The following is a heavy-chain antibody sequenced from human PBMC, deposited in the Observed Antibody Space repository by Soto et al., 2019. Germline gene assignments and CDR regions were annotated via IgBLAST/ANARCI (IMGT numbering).Heavy chain of an antibody. D-gene: IGHD3-16*01. Sequence: SGPTLVNPTQTLTLTCTFSGFSLSTRAVGVGWIRQPPGKALEWLALVYWNDDKRYSPSLKNRLTITKDTSKSHVVLTMTNMDPVDTATYYCAHRHDLRAFDIWGQGTMVTVSS. V-gene: IGHV2-5*01. CDR1: GFSLSTRAVG. CDR3: AHRHDLRAFDI. J-gene: IGHJ3*02. CDR2: VYWNDDK.